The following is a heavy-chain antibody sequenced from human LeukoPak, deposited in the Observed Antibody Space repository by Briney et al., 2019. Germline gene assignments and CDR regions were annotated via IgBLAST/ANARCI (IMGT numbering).Heavy chain of an antibody. D-gene: IGHD4-23*01. CDR1: GFTFSNFG. CDR3: ARGRGADYGGNPYYFDY. Sequence: GGSLRLSCAASGFTFSNFGVNWVRQAPGKGLEWVSYISSRSSTIYYADSVKGRFTISRDNSKNTLYLQMNSLRAEDTAVYYCARGRGADYGGNPYYFDYWGQGTLVTVSS. CDR2: ISSRSSTI. J-gene: IGHJ4*02. V-gene: IGHV3-48*01.